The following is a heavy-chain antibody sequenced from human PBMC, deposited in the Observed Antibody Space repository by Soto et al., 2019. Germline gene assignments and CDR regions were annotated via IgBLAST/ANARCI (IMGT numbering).Heavy chain of an antibody. D-gene: IGHD3-10*01. Sequence: PSETLSLTCTVSGGSISISSYYWCWIRHPPGKGLEWIGSIYYSGSTYYNPSLKSRVTISVDTSKNQFSLKLSSVTAADAAVYYCARQRVGSYYGFQILTWFAGWGQGTLVTVSS. CDR3: ARQRVGSYYGFQILTWFAG. CDR2: IYYSGST. V-gene: IGHV4-39*01. J-gene: IGHJ4*02. CDR1: GGSISISSYY.